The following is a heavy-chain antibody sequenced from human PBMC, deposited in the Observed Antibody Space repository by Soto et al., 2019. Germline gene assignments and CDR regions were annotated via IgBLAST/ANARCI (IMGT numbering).Heavy chain of an antibody. D-gene: IGHD3-10*01. J-gene: IGHJ5*02. V-gene: IGHV4-30-2*01. CDR3: AMLTMVRGAPGWFDP. CDR1: GGSISSGGYS. Sequence: LSETLSLTCAVSGGSISSGGYSWSWIRQPPGKGLEWIGYIYHSGSTYYNPSLKSRVTISVDRSKNQFSLKLSSVTTADTAVYYCAMLTMVRGAPGWFDPWGQGTLVTVS. CDR2: IYHSGST.